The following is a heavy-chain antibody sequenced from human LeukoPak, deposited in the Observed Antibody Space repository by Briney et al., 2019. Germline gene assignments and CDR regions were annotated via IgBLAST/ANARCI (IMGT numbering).Heavy chain of an antibody. CDR1: GFTFSRYW. J-gene: IGHJ6*03. CDR2: INQDGSEK. Sequence: TGGSLRLSCAASGFTFSRYWMSWVRQAPGKGLEWVANINQDGSEKYYVDSVKGRFTISRDNAKNSLYLQMNSLRAEDTAVYYCARDGDPYYYYMDVWGKGTTVTVSS. V-gene: IGHV3-7*01. D-gene: IGHD7-27*01. CDR3: ARDGDPYYYYMDV.